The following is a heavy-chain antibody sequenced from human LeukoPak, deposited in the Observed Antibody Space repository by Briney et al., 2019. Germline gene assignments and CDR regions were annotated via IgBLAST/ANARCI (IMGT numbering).Heavy chain of an antibody. CDR3: AKARGIAAFDY. D-gene: IGHD6-13*01. Sequence: ETLSLTCAVYGGSFSDYYWSWIRQPPGKGLEWVSAISGSGGSTYYADSVKGRFTISRDNSKNTLYLQMNSLRAEDTAVYYCAKARGIAAFDYWGQGTLVTVSS. J-gene: IGHJ4*02. CDR1: GGSFSDYY. CDR2: ISGSGGST. V-gene: IGHV3-23*01.